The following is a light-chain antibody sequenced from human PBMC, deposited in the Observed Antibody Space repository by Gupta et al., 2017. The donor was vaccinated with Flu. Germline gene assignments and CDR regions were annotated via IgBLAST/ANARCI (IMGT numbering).Light chain of an antibody. Sequence: DIEMIQSPSSLSAFVGDIVTITCRASQRISIYVNWYQQRPGSAPRLLIYGAKNLESGVPSRFSGSGSETDFTLTINNLQPEDFAIYFCQQTYETPQTFGQGTKVEI. J-gene: IGKJ1*01. CDR3: QQTYETPQT. V-gene: IGKV1-39*01. CDR1: QRISIY. CDR2: GAK.